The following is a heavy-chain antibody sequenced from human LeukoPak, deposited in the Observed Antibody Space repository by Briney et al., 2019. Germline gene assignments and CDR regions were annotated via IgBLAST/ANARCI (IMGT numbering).Heavy chain of an antibody. CDR1: RFTFNTYA. D-gene: IGHD3-10*01. CDR3: AKYAGSVYYYGMDV. J-gene: IGHJ6*02. CDR2: ISSNGDIT. V-gene: IGHV3-23*01. Sequence: GGSLRLSCVASRFTFNTYAVNWVRQAPGKGLEWVSAISSNGDITYYADSVRGRFTISRDNSKNTLYLQMNSLRAEDTAVYYCAKYAGSVYYYGMDVWGQGTTVTVSS.